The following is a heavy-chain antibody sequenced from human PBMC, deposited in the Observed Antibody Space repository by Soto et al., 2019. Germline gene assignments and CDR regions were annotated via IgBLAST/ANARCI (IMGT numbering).Heavy chain of an antibody. Sequence: PGGSLRLSCAASGFTFSSYSMNWVRQAPGKGLEWVSSISSSSSYIYYADSVEGRFTISRDNAKNSLYLQMNSLRAEDTAVYYCARGRWYYDSSGYYLRHDDAFDIWGQGTMVT. CDR1: GFTFSSYS. J-gene: IGHJ3*02. V-gene: IGHV3-21*01. CDR2: ISSSSSYI. D-gene: IGHD3-22*01. CDR3: ARGRWYYDSSGYYLRHDDAFDI.